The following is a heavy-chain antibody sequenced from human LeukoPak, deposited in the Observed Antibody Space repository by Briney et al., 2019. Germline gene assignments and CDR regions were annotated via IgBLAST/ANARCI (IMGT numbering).Heavy chain of an antibody. CDR1: GFTVSSNY. D-gene: IGHD6-19*01. J-gene: IGHJ3*02. V-gene: IGHV3-53*01. CDR3: ARGIAVAHDAFDI. CDR2: IYSGGST. Sequence: PGGSLRLSCAASGFTVSSNYMSWVRQAPGKGLEWVSVIYSGGSTYYADSVKGRFTISRDNSKNTLYLQMNRLRAEDTAVYYCARGIAVAHDAFDIWGQGTMVTVSS.